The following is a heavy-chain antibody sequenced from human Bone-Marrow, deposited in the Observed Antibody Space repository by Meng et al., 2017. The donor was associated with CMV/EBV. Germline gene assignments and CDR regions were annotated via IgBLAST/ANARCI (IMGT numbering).Heavy chain of an antibody. CDR3: ASTQVGATGGYYYYYGMDV. CDR2: VYYSGST. D-gene: IGHD1-26*01. V-gene: IGHV4-39*07. Sequence: SETLSLTCHVSGGSISSSSYYWGWLRQPPGKGLEWIGSVYYSGSTHYNSSLKSRVTISVHTSKNQFSLKLSSVTAADTAVYYCASTQVGATGGYYYYYGMDVWGQGTTVTVSS. CDR1: GGSISSSSYY. J-gene: IGHJ6*02.